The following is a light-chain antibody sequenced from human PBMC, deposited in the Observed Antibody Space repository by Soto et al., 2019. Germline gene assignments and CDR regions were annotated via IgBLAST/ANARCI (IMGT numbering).Light chain of an antibody. CDR2: EVI. J-gene: IGLJ1*01. Sequence: QSALTQPPSVSGSPGQSVTISCTGTSSDVGGYNYVSWYQQHPGKAPKLMIYEVIKRPSGVPHRFSGSKSGNTASLTVSGLQAEDEADYYCSSYAGSDNLVFGTGPKLTVL. V-gene: IGLV2-8*01. CDR3: SSYAGSDNLV. CDR1: SSDVGGYNY.